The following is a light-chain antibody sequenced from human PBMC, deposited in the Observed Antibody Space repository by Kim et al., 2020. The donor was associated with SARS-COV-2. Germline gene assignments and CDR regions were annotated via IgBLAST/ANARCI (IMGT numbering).Light chain of an antibody. CDR3: QKYETSSWT. CDR2: GTI. Sequence: EIVLTQSPGTVSLSPGERVTLSCRASQTIDMNFLAWYQQKPGQAPRLHIYGTITRATGIPDRFRGRGSGTDFTLTISRLEPEDFAIYYCQKYETSSWTFGQGTKVDIK. J-gene: IGKJ1*01. CDR1: QTIDMNF. V-gene: IGKV3-20*01.